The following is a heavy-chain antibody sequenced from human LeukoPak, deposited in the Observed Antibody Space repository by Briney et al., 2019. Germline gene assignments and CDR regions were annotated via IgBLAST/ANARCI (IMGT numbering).Heavy chain of an antibody. V-gene: IGHV3-23*01. CDR2: ISGSGGST. CDR1: GFTFSSYA. Sequence: GGSLRLSCAASGFTFSSYAVSWVRQAPGKGLEWVSSISGSGGSTYSADSVKGRFTISRDNSKNTLYLQMNSLRAEDTALYYCTTRTRIGHSYGHFDYWGQGTLVTVSS. J-gene: IGHJ4*02. D-gene: IGHD5-18*01. CDR3: TTRTRIGHSYGHFDY.